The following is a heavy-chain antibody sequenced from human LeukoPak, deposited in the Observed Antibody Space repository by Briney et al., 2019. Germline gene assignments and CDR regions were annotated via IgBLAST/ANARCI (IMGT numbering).Heavy chain of an antibody. CDR1: GYTLTSHD. Sequence: ASVKVSCKASGYTLTSHDINWVRQATGQGLEWMGWMNPNSGNTGYAQKFQGRVTMARNTSISTAYMELSSLRSEDTAVYYCARVFVAYCGDDCYPYYYYAMDVWGQGTTVTVSS. V-gene: IGHV1-8*01. D-gene: IGHD2-21*02. CDR3: ARVFVAYCGDDCYPYYYYAMDV. CDR2: MNPNSGNT. J-gene: IGHJ6*02.